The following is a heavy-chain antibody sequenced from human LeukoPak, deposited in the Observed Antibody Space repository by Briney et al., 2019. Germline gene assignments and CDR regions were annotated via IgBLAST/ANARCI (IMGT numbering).Heavy chain of an antibody. V-gene: IGHV4-30-2*01. CDR2: IYHSWST. Sequence: PSQTLSLTCTVSGGSISSGGYYWSWIRQPPGKGLEWIGYIYHSWSTYYNPSLKSRVTISVDRSKNQFSLKLSSVTAADTAVYYCARDASGYDFLDSWGQGTLVTVSS. D-gene: IGHD5-12*01. J-gene: IGHJ4*02. CDR3: ARDASGYDFLDS. CDR1: GGSISSGGYY.